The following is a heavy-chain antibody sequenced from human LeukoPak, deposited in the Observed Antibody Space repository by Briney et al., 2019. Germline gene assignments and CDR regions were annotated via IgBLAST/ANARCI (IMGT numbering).Heavy chain of an antibody. CDR3: ARDFRGITDY. CDR2: IYYSGST. J-gene: IGHJ4*02. D-gene: IGHD1-14*01. CDR1: GGSISSYY. V-gene: IGHV4-59*01. Sequence: TSETLSLTCTVSGGSISSYYWSWIRQPPGKGLEWIGYIYYSGSTNYNPSLKSRVTISVDTSKHQFSLTLSSVTAADTAVYYCARDFRGITDYWGQGTLVTVSS.